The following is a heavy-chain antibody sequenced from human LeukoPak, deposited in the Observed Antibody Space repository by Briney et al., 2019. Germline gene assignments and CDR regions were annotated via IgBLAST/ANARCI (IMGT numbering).Heavy chain of an antibody. J-gene: IGHJ4*02. Sequence: PSETLSLTCTVSGGSISSGSYYWGWIRQPPGKGLEWIGSIYYSGSTYYNPSLKSRVIISLDTSKNQFSLKLSSVTAADTAVYYCARQGYSSSWPQFDYWGQGTLVTVSS. CDR3: ARQGYSSSWPQFDY. D-gene: IGHD6-13*01. V-gene: IGHV4-39*01. CDR2: IYYSGST. CDR1: GGSISSGSYY.